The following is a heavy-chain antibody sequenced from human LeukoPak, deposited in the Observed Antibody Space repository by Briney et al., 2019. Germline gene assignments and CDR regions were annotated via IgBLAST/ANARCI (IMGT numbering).Heavy chain of an antibody. D-gene: IGHD3-10*01. V-gene: IGHV4-34*01. J-gene: IGHJ3*02. CDR1: GGSFSGYY. CDR3: ARGLYGSGSKTAFDI. Sequence: SETLSLTCAVYGGSFSGYYWSWIRQPPGKGLEWIGEINHGGSTNYNPSLKSRVTISVDTSKNQFSLKLSSVTAADTVVYYCARGLYGSGSKTAFDIWGQGTMVTVSS. CDR2: INHGGST.